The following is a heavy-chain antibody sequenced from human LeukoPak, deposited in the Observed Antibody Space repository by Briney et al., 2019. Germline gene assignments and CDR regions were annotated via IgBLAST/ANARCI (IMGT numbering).Heavy chain of an antibody. Sequence: ASVKVSCKASGYTFTNSDINWVRQAPGQGLEWMGWMNPNSGKTGYARKFQGRVTFTRNSSISTAYMDLSSLRSEDTAVYYCARGVRFSDFYYYMDVWGQGTAVTVSS. V-gene: IGHV1-8*03. J-gene: IGHJ6*03. CDR1: GYTFTNSD. CDR3: ARGVRFSDFYYYMDV. D-gene: IGHD3-3*01. CDR2: MNPNSGKT.